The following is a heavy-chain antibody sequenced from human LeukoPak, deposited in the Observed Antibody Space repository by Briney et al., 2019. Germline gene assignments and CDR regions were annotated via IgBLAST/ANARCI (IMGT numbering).Heavy chain of an antibody. CDR2: IIPIFGTA. Sequence: GASVKVSCKASGGTFSSYAISWVRQAPGQGLEWMGGIIPIFGTANYAQKFQGRVTMTTDTSTSTAYMELRSLRSDDTAVYYCARDLPWFGELLDYWGQGTLVTVSS. V-gene: IGHV1-69*05. CDR1: GGTFSSYA. CDR3: ARDLPWFGELLDY. J-gene: IGHJ4*02. D-gene: IGHD3-10*01.